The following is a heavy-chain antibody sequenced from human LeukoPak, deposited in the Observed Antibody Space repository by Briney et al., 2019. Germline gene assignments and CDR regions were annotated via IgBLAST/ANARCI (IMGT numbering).Heavy chain of an antibody. CDR1: GYTFTSYD. V-gene: IGHV1-8*01. J-gene: IGHJ4*02. Sequence: ASVKVSCKASGYTFTSYDINWVRQATGQGLEWMGWMNPNSGNTGYAQKFQGRVNMTRNTSISTAYMELSSLRSEDTAVYYCARDYDDPTTDEDYWGQGTLVTVSS. CDR2: MNPNSGNT. CDR3: ARDYDDPTTDEDY. D-gene: IGHD4-17*01.